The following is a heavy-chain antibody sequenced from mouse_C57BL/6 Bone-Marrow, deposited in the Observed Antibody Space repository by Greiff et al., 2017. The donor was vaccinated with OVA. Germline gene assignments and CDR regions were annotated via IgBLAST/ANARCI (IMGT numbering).Heavy chain of an antibody. CDR2: IDPSDSYT. D-gene: IGHD1-1*01. Sequence: VQLQQPGAELVRPGTSVKLSCKASGYTFTSYWMHWVKQRPGQGLEWIGVIDPSDSYTNSNQKFKGKATLTVDTSSSTAYMQLSSLTSEDSAVYYCAPITTVVVDYWGQGTTLTVSS. J-gene: IGHJ2*01. CDR3: APITTVVVDY. CDR1: GYTFTSYW. V-gene: IGHV1-59*01.